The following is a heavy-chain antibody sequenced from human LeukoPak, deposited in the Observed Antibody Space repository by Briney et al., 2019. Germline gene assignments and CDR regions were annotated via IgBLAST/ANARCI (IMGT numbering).Heavy chain of an antibody. CDR2: INHCGST. J-gene: IGHJ5*02. Sequence: SETLSLTCAVYGGSFSGYYWGWIRQPPGKGLEWIGEINHCGSTNYNPSLKSRVTISVDTSKNQFSLKLSSVTAADTAVYYCARRRGRYCSSTSCPLTLWFDPWGQGTLVTVSS. CDR1: GGSFSGYY. V-gene: IGHV4-34*01. D-gene: IGHD2-2*01. CDR3: ARRRGRYCSSTSCPLTLWFDP.